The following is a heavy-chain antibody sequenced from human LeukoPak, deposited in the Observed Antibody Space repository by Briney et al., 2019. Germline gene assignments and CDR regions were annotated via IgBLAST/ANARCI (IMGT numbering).Heavy chain of an antibody. CDR1: GGSISSYY. Sequence: SETLSLTCTVSGGSISSYYWSWIRQPPGKGLEWIGYIYYSGSTNYNPSLKSRVTISVDTSKNQFSLKLSSVTAADMAVYYCAIVRFLEWLPDACDMWGQGTMVTVSS. V-gene: IGHV4-59*01. D-gene: IGHD3-3*01. J-gene: IGHJ3*02. CDR3: AIVRFLEWLPDACDM. CDR2: IYYSGST.